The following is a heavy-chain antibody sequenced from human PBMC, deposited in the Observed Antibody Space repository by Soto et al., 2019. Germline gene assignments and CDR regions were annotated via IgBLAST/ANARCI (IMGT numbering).Heavy chain of an antibody. J-gene: IGHJ4*02. CDR3: ARGYEFWSRYQSFDF. D-gene: IGHD3-3*01. CDR2: ISAYNGNT. CDR1: GYSFTSYG. V-gene: IGHV1-18*01. Sequence: ASVKVSCKTSGYSFTSYGISWVRQAPGQGLEWMGWISAYNGNTKYAQKFQGRVTMTTDTSTSTAYMEVRSLRSDDTAVYYCARGYEFWSRYQSFDFWGQGTLVTVSS.